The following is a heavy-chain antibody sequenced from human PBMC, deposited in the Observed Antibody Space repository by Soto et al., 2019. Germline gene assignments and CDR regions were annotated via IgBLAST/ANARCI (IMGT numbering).Heavy chain of an antibody. CDR2: INHSGST. J-gene: IGHJ6*02. D-gene: IGHD3-3*01. V-gene: IGHV4-34*01. Sequence: SETLSLTCAVYGGSFSGYYWSWISQPPGKGLEWIGEINHSGSTSYNPSLKSRATISVDTSKNQFSLKLSSVTAADTAVYYCARGSAYYDFWSGYSSYYYYGMDVWGQGTTVTVSS. CDR1: GGSFSGYY. CDR3: ARGSAYYDFWSGYSSYYYYGMDV.